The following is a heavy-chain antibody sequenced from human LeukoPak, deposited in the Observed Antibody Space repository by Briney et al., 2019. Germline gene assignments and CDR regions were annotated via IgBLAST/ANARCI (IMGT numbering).Heavy chain of an antibody. D-gene: IGHD2-2*02. J-gene: IGHJ4*02. CDR3: ASSDCSSTSCYIDY. CDR1: GFTFSSYW. CDR2: IKQDGSEK. Sequence: GGSLRLSCAASGFTFSSYWMSWVRQAPGKGLEWVANIKQDGSEKYYVDSVKGRFTISRDNAKNSLYLQMNSLRAEDTAVYYCASSDCSSTSCYIDYWGQGTLVTVSS. V-gene: IGHV3-7*03.